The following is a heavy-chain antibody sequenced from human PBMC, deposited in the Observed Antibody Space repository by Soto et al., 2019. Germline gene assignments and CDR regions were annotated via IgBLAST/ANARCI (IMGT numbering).Heavy chain of an antibody. J-gene: IGHJ4*02. CDR3: ASSEATVLDY. CDR2: THHSGRT. CDR1: GGSMSSSNW. V-gene: IGHV4-4*02. D-gene: IGHD4-17*01. Sequence: QVQLQESGPGLVKPSGTLSLTCTVSGGSMSSSNWWNWVRQPPGKGLEWIGETHHSGRTNYNPPPKSRVPISVDKSKNHCSLKLSSVTATDTAVYYCASSEATVLDYWGQGTLVTVSS.